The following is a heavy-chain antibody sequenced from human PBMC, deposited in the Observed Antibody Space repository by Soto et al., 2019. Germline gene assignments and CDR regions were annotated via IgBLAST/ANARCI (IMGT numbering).Heavy chain of an antibody. D-gene: IGHD6-6*01. Sequence: SVNRYCKAPGYAISVYPGGWLRNARKQRLEWIGWIVVGSGNTNYAQKFQERVTITRDMSTSTAYMELSSLRSEDTAVYYCAAEHQYGYSSSSWYYYYHCMDAWGQGTTVTAP. CDR1: GYAISVYP. V-gene: IGHV1-58*01. CDR3: AAEHQYGYSSSSWYYYYHCMDA. J-gene: IGHJ6*02. CDR2: IVVGSGNT.